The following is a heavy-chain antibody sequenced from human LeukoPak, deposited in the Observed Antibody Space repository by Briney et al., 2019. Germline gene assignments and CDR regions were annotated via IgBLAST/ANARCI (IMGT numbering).Heavy chain of an antibody. CDR2: INPADSDT. V-gene: IGHV5-51*01. Sequence: GESLKISCKTSGYSFTSYWIAWVRQIPGKGLECVGIINPADSDTRYSLSLQGQVTISADRSISTAYLQWSSLKASDTAIYYCARGEGGYNYAFWGQGTLVSVSS. D-gene: IGHD5-24*01. J-gene: IGHJ4*02. CDR3: ARGEGGYNYAF. CDR1: GYSFTSYW.